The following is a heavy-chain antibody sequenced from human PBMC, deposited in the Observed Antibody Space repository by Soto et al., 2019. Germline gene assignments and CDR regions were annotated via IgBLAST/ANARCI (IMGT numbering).Heavy chain of an antibody. CDR2: IYPNGGTT. D-gene: IGHD3-10*01. J-gene: IGHJ4*02. CDR3: VRDNSGSDY. CDR1: GYTFTNNY. Sequence: ASVKVSCKTSGYTFTNNYMHWVRQAPGQGLEWMGMIYPNGGTTDYAQKFQGRVTMTSDTSTTTVYMELSSLTADERAVYYCVRDNSGSDYWGQGTVVTVSS. V-gene: IGHV1-46*03.